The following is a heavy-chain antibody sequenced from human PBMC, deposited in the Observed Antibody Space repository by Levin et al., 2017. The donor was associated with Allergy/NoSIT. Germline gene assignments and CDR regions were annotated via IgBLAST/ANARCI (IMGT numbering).Heavy chain of an antibody. CDR1: GYTFTSFA. CDR2: INTNNGNP. CDR3: ASDITVRGSKAMDV. J-gene: IGHJ6*02. V-gene: IGHV7-4-1*02. D-gene: IGHD3-10*01. Sequence: ASVKVSCKASGYTFTSFAINWLRQAPGQGPEWMGWINTNNGNPRYAQGFTGRFVFSLDTSVSTANLQISSLKAEDTAVYYCASDITVRGSKAMDVWGQGTTVTVSS.